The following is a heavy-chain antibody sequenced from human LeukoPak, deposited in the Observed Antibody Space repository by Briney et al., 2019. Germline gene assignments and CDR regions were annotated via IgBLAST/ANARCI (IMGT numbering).Heavy chain of an antibody. V-gene: IGHV4-30-2*01. J-gene: IGHJ5*02. Sequence: SETLSLTCTVSGGSISSGAYYWSWIRQPPGKGLEWIGYIFHSGSTYYNPSLKNRVTISMDRSKNHFSLRLSSVTAADTAVYYCARAGGASIVVLPTALFDPWGQGTLVTVSS. CDR2: IFHSGST. CDR1: GGSISSGAYY. CDR3: ARAGGASIVVLPTALFDP. D-gene: IGHD2-2*01.